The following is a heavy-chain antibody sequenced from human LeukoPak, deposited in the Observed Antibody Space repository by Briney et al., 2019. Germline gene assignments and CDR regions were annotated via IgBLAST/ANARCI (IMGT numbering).Heavy chain of an antibody. CDR2: INWNGGST. CDR3: AGSDRAVSYWFDP. Sequence: GGSLRLSCAASGFTFDDYGMSWVRQAPGKGLEWVSGINWNGGSTGYADSVKGRFTISRDNAKNSLYLQMNSLRAEDTALYHCAGSDRAVSYWFDPWGQGTLVIVSS. J-gene: IGHJ5*02. D-gene: IGHD2-8*01. V-gene: IGHV3-20*01. CDR1: GFTFDDYG.